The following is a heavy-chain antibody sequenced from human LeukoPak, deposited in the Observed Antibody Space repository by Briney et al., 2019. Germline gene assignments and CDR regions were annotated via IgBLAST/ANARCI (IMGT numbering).Heavy chain of an antibody. Sequence: GGSLRLSCAASGFTFSSYSMNWVRQAPGKGLEWVSSISSSSSYIYYADSVKGRFTISRDNAKNSLYLQMNSLRADDTAVYYCARDYTGGWNDYWGQGTLVTVSS. CDR1: GFTFSSYS. CDR3: ARDYTGGWNDY. J-gene: IGHJ4*02. D-gene: IGHD7-27*01. V-gene: IGHV3-21*01. CDR2: ISSSSSYI.